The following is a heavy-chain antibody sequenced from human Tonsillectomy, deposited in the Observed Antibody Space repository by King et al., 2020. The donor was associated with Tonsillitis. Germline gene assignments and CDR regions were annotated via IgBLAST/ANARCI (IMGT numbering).Heavy chain of an antibody. CDR3: AKVGISMTVAAVAY. V-gene: IGHV3-23*04. CDR2: ISKSGDTT. J-gene: IGHJ4*02. CDR1: GITFTTYA. Sequence: VQLVESGGGYVQPGGSLRLSCAASGITFTTYAMSWVRQAPGKGLEWVSGISKSGDTTYYADSVKGRFTLSRDDSKNMLYLEMNTLRAEDTAVYYCAKVGISMTVAAVAYWGQGTLVTVSS. D-gene: IGHD2-15*01.